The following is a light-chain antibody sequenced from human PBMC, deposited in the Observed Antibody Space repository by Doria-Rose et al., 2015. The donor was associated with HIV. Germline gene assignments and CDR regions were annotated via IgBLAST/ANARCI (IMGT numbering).Light chain of an antibody. CDR1: QSLVNSDGKTY. Sequence: MTQSPLSLSVTPGQPASISCRSSQSLVNSDGKTYLYWYLQKPGQSPQLLIYEVSNRFSGVPDRLRGSGSGTDFTLKISRVEPEDFGVYYCMQTILLPFTFGPGTTVDIK. CDR3: MQTILLPFT. J-gene: IGKJ3*01. CDR2: EVS. V-gene: IGKV2D-29*02.